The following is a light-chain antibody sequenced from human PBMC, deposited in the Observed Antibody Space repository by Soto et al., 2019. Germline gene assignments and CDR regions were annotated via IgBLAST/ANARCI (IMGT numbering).Light chain of an antibody. CDR2: GAS. V-gene: IGKV1-33*01. CDR1: QDITNY. Sequence: DIQMTQSPSSLSASVGDRVTITRQASQDITNYLSWYQQKPGKAPKLLIYGASNLQTGVPSRFSGGGSGTDFTLTIRGLQPEDIATYYCQHYGDFPFTFGPGSKVEI. J-gene: IGKJ3*01. CDR3: QHYGDFPFT.